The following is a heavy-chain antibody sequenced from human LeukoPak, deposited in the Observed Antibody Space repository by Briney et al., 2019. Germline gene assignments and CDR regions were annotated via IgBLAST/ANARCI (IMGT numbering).Heavy chain of an antibody. V-gene: IGHV1-46*01. CDR3: ARVMDSGSFGAAFNI. D-gene: IGHD1-26*01. Sequence: ASVKVSCKASGYSFTTYYMQWVRQAPGQGPEWMGIINPSGGSTSYAQKFQGRVTMTRDTSTSTVYMELSSLRSEDTAVYHCARVMDSGSFGAAFNIWGQGTMVTVSS. CDR1: GYSFTTYY. CDR2: INPSGGST. J-gene: IGHJ3*02.